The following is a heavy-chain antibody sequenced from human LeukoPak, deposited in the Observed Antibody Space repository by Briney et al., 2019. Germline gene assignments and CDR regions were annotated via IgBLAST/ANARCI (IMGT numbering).Heavy chain of an antibody. CDR1: GFTFSSYT. D-gene: IGHD2-15*01. CDR2: ISSSSSYI. Sequence: GGSLRLSCAAPGFTFSSYTMNWVRQAPGKGLEWVSSISSSSSYIYYADSVKGRLTISRDNAKNSLYLQMNSLRAEDTAVYYCARDPTPRYCSGGSCYTHYGMDVWGQGTTVTVSS. J-gene: IGHJ6*02. CDR3: ARDPTPRYCSGGSCYTHYGMDV. V-gene: IGHV3-21*01.